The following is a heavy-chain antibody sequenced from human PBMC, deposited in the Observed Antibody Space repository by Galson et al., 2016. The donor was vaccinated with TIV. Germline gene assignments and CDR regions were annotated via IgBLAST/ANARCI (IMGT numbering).Heavy chain of an antibody. CDR1: GGIFIGYG. J-gene: IGHJ6*02. V-gene: IGHV1-24*01. CDR2: FDPEDGQT. Sequence: SVKVSCKASGGIFIGYGISWVRQAPGKGLEWMGGFDPEDGQTTYTQKLQGRVTMTGDTSTDTAYMELSSLTSEDTAVYYCATEDRYVQWSNGEFYFGLDVWGQGTTVIFSS. D-gene: IGHD3-10*01. CDR3: ATEDRYVQWSNGEFYFGLDV.